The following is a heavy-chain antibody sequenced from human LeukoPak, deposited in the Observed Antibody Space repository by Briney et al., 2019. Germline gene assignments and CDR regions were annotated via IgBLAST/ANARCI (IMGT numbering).Heavy chain of an antibody. CDR1: GFTFSSYE. V-gene: IGHV3-48*03. Sequence: PGGSLRLSCAASGFTFSSYEMNWVRQAPGKGLERVSYISTGGSTIYDADSVKGRFTISRDNAKNSLYLQMNSLRAEDTAVYYCARGRGGWYGGDAFDIWGQGTMVTVSS. CDR3: ARGRGGWYGGDAFDI. D-gene: IGHD6-19*01. J-gene: IGHJ3*02. CDR2: ISTGGSTI.